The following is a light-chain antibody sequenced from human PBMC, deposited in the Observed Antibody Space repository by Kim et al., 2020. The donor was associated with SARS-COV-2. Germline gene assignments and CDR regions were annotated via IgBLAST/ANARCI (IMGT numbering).Light chain of an antibody. CDR2: EAS. J-gene: IGKJ1*01. CDR1: QSISAW. CDR3: QQYTKSPWT. V-gene: IGKV1-5*01. Sequence: IQMTQSPSTLSASVGDRVTITCRASQSISAWLVWYQQKPGKAPNPLIYEASRLETGVPSRFSGSGFGTEFTLTISSLQPDDFATYFCQQYTKSPWTFGQGTKVDIK.